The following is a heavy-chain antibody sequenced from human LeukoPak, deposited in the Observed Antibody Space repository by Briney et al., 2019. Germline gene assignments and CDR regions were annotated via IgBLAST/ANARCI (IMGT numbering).Heavy chain of an antibody. V-gene: IGHV4-61*05. D-gene: IGHD3-22*01. CDR1: GGSISSSSYY. Sequence: PSETLSLTCTVSGGSISSSSYYWGWIRQPPGKGLEWIGYIYYSGSTNYNPSLKSRVTISVDTSKNQFSLKLSSVTAADTAVYYCARGNYYDSSGFDYWGQGTLVTVSS. J-gene: IGHJ4*02. CDR3: ARGNYYDSSGFDY. CDR2: IYYSGST.